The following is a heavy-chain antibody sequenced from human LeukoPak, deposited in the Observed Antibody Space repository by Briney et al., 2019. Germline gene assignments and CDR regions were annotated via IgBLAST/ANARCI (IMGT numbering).Heavy chain of an antibody. CDR2: ISWNSGSI. V-gene: IGHV3-9*01. Sequence: GRSLRLSCAASGFTFDDYAMHWVRQAPGKGLEWVSGISWNSGSIGYADSVKGRFTISRDNAKNSLYLQMNSLRAEDTALYYCAKGLGPSPHDYGDYWGQGTLVTVSS. D-gene: IGHD3-16*01. CDR3: AKGLGPSPHDYGDY. CDR1: GFTFDDYA. J-gene: IGHJ4*02.